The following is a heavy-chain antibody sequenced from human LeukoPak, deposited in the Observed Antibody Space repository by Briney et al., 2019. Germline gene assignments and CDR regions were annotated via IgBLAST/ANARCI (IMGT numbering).Heavy chain of an antibody. J-gene: IGHJ6*03. CDR1: GGTFSSYA. Sequence: EASVKVSCKASGGTFSSYAISWVRQAPGQGLEWMGGIIPIFGTANYAQKFQGRVTITTDESTSTAYMELSSLRSEDTAVYYCARGVATGSTHYYYYMDVWAKGPRSPSP. CDR2: IIPIFGTA. V-gene: IGHV1-69*05. D-gene: IGHD6-13*01. CDR3: ARGVATGSTHYYYYMDV.